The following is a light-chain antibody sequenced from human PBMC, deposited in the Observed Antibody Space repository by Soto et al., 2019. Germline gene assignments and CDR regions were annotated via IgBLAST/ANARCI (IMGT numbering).Light chain of an antibody. V-gene: IGKV3-15*01. CDR3: QQYFEWPPMT. CDR2: GAS. CDR1: ETVATN. Sequence: EVVMTQSPATLSVSPGERATLSCRASETVATNLAWYQQKPGQAPRPPISGASTRAAGISDRFRGSGSGTEFTLTISSLRSEDSAIYYCQQYFEWPPMTFGQGTKVEI. J-gene: IGKJ1*01.